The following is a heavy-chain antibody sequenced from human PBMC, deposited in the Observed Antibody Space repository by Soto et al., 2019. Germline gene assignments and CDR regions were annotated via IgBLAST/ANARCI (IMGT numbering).Heavy chain of an antibody. D-gene: IGHD3-16*01. V-gene: IGHV1-18*01. Sequence: ASVKVSCKASGYTFTSYGISWVRQAPGQGLEWMGWISAYNGNTNYAQKLQGRVTMTTDTSTSTAYMELRSLRSDDTAVYYCARDFDYDYVWGSPDANRYYFDYWGQGTLVTVSS. CDR2: ISAYNGNT. CDR3: ARDFDYDYVWGSPDANRYYFDY. J-gene: IGHJ4*02. CDR1: GYTFTSYG.